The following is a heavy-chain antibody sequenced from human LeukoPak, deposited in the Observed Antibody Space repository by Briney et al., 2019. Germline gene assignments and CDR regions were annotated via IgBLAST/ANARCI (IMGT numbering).Heavy chain of an antibody. CDR3: ARGTLYAAVDPFHY. Sequence: SETLSLTCAVYGGSFSGSYWSWIRQPPGKGLEWIGEINHSGGTNYNPSLKSRVTISVDRSKNQFSLKLTSVTAADTAVYYCARGTLYAAVDPFHYWGQGTLVTVSS. D-gene: IGHD6-13*01. J-gene: IGHJ4*02. CDR2: INHSGGT. V-gene: IGHV4-34*01. CDR1: GGSFSGSY.